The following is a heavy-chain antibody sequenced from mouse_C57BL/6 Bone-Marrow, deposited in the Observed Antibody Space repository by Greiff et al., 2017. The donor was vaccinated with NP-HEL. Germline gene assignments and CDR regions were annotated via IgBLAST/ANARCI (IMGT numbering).Heavy chain of an antibody. CDR3: AREGSTFVDY. D-gene: IGHD1-1*01. CDR1: GFTFSSYA. V-gene: IGHV5-4*01. Sequence: EVMLVESGGGLVKPGGSLKLSCAASGFTFSSYAMSWVRQTPDKRLEWVATISDGGSYTYYPDNVKGRFTISRDNAKNNLYLQMSHLKSEDTAMYYCAREGSTFVDYWGQGTTLTVSS. CDR2: ISDGGSYT. J-gene: IGHJ2*01.